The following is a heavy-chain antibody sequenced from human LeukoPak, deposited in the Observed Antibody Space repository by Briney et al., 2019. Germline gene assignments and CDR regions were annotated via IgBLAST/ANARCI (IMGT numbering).Heavy chain of an antibody. CDR3: ARDRARVGATADY. D-gene: IGHD1-26*01. V-gene: IGHV1-46*03. Sequence: GASVKVSCKASGYTFTSYYMHWVRQAPGQGLEWMGISNPSGGSTSYAQKFQGRVTMTRDTATSTVYMELSSLRSEDTAVYYCARDRARVGATADYWGQGTLVTVSS. J-gene: IGHJ4*02. CDR1: GYTFTSYY. CDR2: SNPSGGST.